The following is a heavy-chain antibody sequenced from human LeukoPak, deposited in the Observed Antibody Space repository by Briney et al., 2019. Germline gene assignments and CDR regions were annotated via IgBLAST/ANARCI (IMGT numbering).Heavy chain of an antibody. V-gene: IGHV3-23*01. J-gene: IGHJ4*02. CDR1: GFTFNSYS. CDR2: ISGSGGST. CDR3: AKVARQLVDY. Sequence: GGSLRLSCVASGFTFNSYSMNWVRQAPGKGLEWVSAISGSGGSTYYADSVKGRFTISRDNSKNTLYQQMNSLRAEDTAVYYCAKVARQLVDYWGQGTLVTVSS. D-gene: IGHD6-13*01.